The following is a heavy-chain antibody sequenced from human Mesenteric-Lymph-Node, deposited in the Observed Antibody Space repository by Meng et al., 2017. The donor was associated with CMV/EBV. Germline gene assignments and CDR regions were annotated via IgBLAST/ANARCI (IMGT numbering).Heavy chain of an antibody. J-gene: IGHJ4*02. CDR1: GYSSTDYW. CDR2: IYPGDSDT. V-gene: IGHV5-51*01. Sequence: GESLKISCQGSGYSSTDYWIAWVRQMPGKGLEWMGIIYPGDSDTTYSPSFQGQVTISADKSISTAYLQWSSLKASDTAMYYCATRDNSGWYYFDYWSQGTLVTVSS. D-gene: IGHD6-19*01. CDR3: ATRDNSGWYYFDY.